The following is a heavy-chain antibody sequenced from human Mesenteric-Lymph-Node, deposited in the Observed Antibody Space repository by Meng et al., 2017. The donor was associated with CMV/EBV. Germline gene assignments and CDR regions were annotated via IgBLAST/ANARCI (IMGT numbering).Heavy chain of an antibody. Sequence: CKASGGTFSSYTISWVRQAPGQGLEWMGRIIPILGIANYAQKFQGRVTITADKSTSTAYMELSSLRSEDTAVYYCLSGSSWLGAFDIWGQGTMVTVSS. CDR3: LSGSSWLGAFDI. V-gene: IGHV1-69*02. CDR1: GGTFSSYT. J-gene: IGHJ3*02. CDR2: IIPILGIA. D-gene: IGHD6-13*01.